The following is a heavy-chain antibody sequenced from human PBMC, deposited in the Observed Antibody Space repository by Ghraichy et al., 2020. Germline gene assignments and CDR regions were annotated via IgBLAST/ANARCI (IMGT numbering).Heavy chain of an antibody. J-gene: IGHJ4*02. CDR2: IYYNGSP. V-gene: IGHV4-61*01. D-gene: IGHD2/OR15-2a*01. Sequence: SETLSLTCTVSGGSVSSGIYYWSWIRQPPGKGLEWIGFIYYNGSPNYNPSLKSRVTISVDTSKNQFSLKLSPVTAADTAVYYCARDRGQGLVPFYYWGQVTLVTVSS. CDR1: GGSVSSGIYY. CDR3: ARDRGQGLVPFYY.